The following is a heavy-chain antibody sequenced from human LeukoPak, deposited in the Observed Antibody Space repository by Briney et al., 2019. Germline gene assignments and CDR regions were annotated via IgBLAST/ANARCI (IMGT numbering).Heavy chain of an antibody. D-gene: IGHD6-13*01. CDR1: GYTFTSYD. V-gene: IGHV1-8*01. Sequence: ASVKVSCKASGYTFTSYDINWVRQATGQGLEWMGWMNPNSGNTGYAQKFQGRVTMTRNTSISTAYMELSSLRSEDTAVYHCARAFRNRVSPNYWGQGTLVTVSS. CDR2: MNPNSGNT. CDR3: ARAFRNRVSPNY. J-gene: IGHJ4*02.